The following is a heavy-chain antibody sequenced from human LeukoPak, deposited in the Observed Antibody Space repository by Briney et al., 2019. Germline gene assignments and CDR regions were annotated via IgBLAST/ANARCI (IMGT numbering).Heavy chain of an antibody. CDR3: XXGGLRYFDWFQSFPFDY. J-gene: IGHJ4*02. CDR2: IYYSGST. Sequence: PSQTLSLTCTVSGGSISSSSYYWDWIRQPPGKGLEWIGSIYYSGSTYYNPSLKSRVTISVDTSKNQFSLKLSSVTAADTAVYXXXXGGLRYFDWFQSFPFDYWGQGTLVTVSS. V-gene: IGHV4-39*01. D-gene: IGHD3-9*01. CDR1: GGSISSSSYY.